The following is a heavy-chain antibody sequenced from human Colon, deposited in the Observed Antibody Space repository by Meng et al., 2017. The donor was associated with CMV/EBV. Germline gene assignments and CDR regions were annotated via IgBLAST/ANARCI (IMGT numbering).Heavy chain of an antibody. CDR2: VSHDGKNK. J-gene: IGHJ4*02. D-gene: IGHD3-10*01. Sequence: GGSLRLSCAASGFSFNAYPIHWVRQAPGKGLEWVAIVSHDGKNKNYAESVKGRFTISRDNSQNTVNLQMNSLRGDDTALYYCARHYFGSGSYPAYWGQGTLVTVSS. CDR1: GFSFNAYP. CDR3: ARHYFGSGSYPAY. V-gene: IGHV3-30*04.